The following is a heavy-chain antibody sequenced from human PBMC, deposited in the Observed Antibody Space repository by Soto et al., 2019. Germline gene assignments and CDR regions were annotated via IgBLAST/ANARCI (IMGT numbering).Heavy chain of an antibody. Sequence: AESMTLSSRAAEFNFRHYYMSRLWKITGKGLEWVSYSSSSGSTIYYADSVKGRFTISRDNAKNSLYLQMNSLRAEDTAVYYCASLADDRPVNNCFGPWGQGTLVTVSS. J-gene: IGHJ5*02. D-gene: IGHD2-15*01. CDR3: ASLADDRPVNNCFGP. CDR1: EFNFRHYY. V-gene: IGHV3-11*01. CDR2: SSSSGSTI.